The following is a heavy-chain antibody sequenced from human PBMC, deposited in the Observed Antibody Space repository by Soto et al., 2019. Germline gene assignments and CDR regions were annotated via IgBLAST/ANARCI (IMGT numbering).Heavy chain of an antibody. V-gene: IGHV1-69*01. CDR1: GGTFSSYA. D-gene: IGHD2-2*01. CDR2: IIPIFGTA. J-gene: IGHJ6*02. Sequence: QVQLVQSGAEVKKPGSSVKVSCKASGGTFSSYAISWVRQAPGQGLEWMGGIIPIFGTANYAQKFQGRVTITADESTSTAYMEVSSVRSEDTAVYYCASSYCSSTSCPQRGFLESLWDVWGQGTTVTVSS. CDR3: ASSYCSSTSCPQRGFLESLWDV.